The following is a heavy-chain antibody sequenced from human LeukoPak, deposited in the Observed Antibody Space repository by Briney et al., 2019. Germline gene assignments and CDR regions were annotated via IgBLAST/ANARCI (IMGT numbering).Heavy chain of an antibody. CDR1: GGSISSSSYY. D-gene: IGHD4-17*01. Sequence: SETLSLTCTVSGGSISSSSYYWGWVRQPPGEGLEWIGSIYYSGSTYYNPSLKSRVTISVDTSKNQFSLKLSSVTAADTAVYYCATDYGDDALRYWGQGTLVTVSS. J-gene: IGHJ4*02. V-gene: IGHV4-39*07. CDR2: IYYSGST. CDR3: ATDYGDDALRY.